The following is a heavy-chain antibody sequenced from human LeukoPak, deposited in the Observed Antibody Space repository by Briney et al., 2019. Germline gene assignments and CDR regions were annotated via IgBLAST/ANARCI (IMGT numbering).Heavy chain of an antibody. V-gene: IGHV4-59*08. CDR3: ARRSMVRTVGYYYGMDV. CDR2: IYYSGNT. D-gene: IGHD4/OR15-4a*01. Sequence: PSETLSLTCTVSGGSISSDYWSWIRQPPGKGLEWIGYIYYSGNTNYNPSLTSRATISVDTSKKRFSLKLSSVTAADTAVYYCARRSMVRTVGYYYGMDVWGQGTTVTVSS. J-gene: IGHJ6*02. CDR1: GGSISSDY.